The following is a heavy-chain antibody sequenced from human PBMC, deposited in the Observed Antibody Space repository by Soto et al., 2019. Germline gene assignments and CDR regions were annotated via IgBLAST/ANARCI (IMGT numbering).Heavy chain of an antibody. D-gene: IGHD6-6*01. Sequence: QVQLVQSGAEVKKPGSSVKVSCKASGGTFSSYAISWVRQAPGQGLEWMGGIIPIFGTANYAQKFQGRVTITADKSTSTAYMELGSLRSEDTAVYYCARGGYSSSPRLYYYYGMDVWGQGTTVTVSS. CDR1: GGTFSSYA. J-gene: IGHJ6*02. CDR3: ARGGYSSSPRLYYYYGMDV. CDR2: IIPIFGTA. V-gene: IGHV1-69*06.